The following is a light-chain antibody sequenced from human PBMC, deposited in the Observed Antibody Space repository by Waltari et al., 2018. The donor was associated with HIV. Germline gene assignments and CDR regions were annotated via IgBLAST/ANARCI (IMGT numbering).Light chain of an antibody. CDR2: WAS. Sequence: IVMTQSPDSLAVSLGERATINCKSRQSVLYSSNNKNYLAWYQQKPRQPPKLLIYWASTRESGVPDRFSGSGSGTDFTLTISSLQAEDVAVYYCQQYYSTPNTFGQGTKLEIK. J-gene: IGKJ2*01. CDR1: QSVLYSSNNKNY. CDR3: QQYYSTPNT. V-gene: IGKV4-1*01.